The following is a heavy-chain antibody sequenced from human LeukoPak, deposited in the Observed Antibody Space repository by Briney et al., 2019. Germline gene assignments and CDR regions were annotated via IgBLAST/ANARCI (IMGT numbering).Heavy chain of an antibody. CDR1: GFTVSSNY. D-gene: IGHD3-16*01. J-gene: IGHJ4*02. CDR3: ARELLTDGIDY. Sequence: GGSLRLSCAASGFTVSSNYMSWVRQAPGKGLEWVSVIYSGGSTYYANSVKGRFTISRDNSKNTLYLQMNSLRAEDTAVYYCARELLTDGIDYWGQGTLVTVSS. CDR2: IYSGGST. V-gene: IGHV3-66*01.